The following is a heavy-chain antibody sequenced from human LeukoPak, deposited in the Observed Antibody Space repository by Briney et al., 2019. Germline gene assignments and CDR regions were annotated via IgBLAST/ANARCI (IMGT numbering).Heavy chain of an antibody. J-gene: IGHJ2*01. CDR1: GYTFTSYG. CDR2: ISAYNGNT. V-gene: IGHV1-18*01. D-gene: IGHD6-6*01. Sequence: ASVKVSCKASGYTFTSYGISWVRQAPGQGLEWMGWISAYNGNTNYAQKLQGRVTMTTDTSTSTAYMEPRSLRSDDTAVYYCARDRIARPGKDFDLWGRGTLVTVSS. CDR3: ARDRIARPGKDFDL.